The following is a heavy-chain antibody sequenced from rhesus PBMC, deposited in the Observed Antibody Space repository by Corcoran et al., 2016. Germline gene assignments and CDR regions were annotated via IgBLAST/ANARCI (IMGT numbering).Heavy chain of an antibody. V-gene: IGHV4-127*01. D-gene: IGHD4-29*01. CDR3: ASDDYGSSYRN. CDR2: IGGSRGRT. Sequence: VQLQESGPGLVKPSETLSLTCAVSGYSISSGYGWSWIRQPPGKGQEWIGYIGGSRGRTNYNPSLKSRVTMSKETAKNQFSRKLSSVTAADTAVYDCASDDYGSSYRNWGQGVLVTVSS. CDR1: GYSISSGYG. J-gene: IGHJ4*01.